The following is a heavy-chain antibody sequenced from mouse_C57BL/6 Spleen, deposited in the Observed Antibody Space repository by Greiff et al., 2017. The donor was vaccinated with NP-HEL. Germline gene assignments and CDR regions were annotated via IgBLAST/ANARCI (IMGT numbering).Heavy chain of an antibody. CDR3: ARECYNDYGYAMDY. CDR2: INPYNGGT. J-gene: IGHJ4*01. D-gene: IGHD2-4*01. Sequence: EVQLQQSGPVLVKPGASVKMSCKASGYTFTDYDMNWVKQSHGKSLEWIGVINPYNGGTSYNQKFKGKATLTVDKSSSTAYMELNSLTSEDSAVYYCARECYNDYGYAMDYWGQGTSVTVSS. CDR1: GYTFTDYD. V-gene: IGHV1-19*01.